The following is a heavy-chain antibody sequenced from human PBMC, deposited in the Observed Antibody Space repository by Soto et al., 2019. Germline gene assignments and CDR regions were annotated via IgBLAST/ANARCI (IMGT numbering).Heavy chain of an antibody. D-gene: IGHD6-19*01. J-gene: IGHJ4*02. CDR1: GFRFSIYS. Sequence: EVQLVESGGGLVQPGGSLRLSCAASGFRFSIYSMNWVRQAPGKGLEWSAYITGDTNRIKYADSVKGRFTISRDNAKNSVYLQMNSLRVEDTAVYYGARSVEGHLSYWGQGIVVTVSS. V-gene: IGHV3-48*01. CDR3: ARSVEGHLSY. CDR2: ITGDTNRI.